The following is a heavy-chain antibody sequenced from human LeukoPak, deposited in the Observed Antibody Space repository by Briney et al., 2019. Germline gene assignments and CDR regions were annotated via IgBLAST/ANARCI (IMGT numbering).Heavy chain of an antibody. V-gene: IGHV1-2*02. CDR2: INPNSGGT. CDR3: ARVGLEGRRDGLPTDY. Sequence: ASVKVSCKASGYTFTSYYMHWVRQAAGQGHEWMGWINPNSGGTNYAQKFQGRVTMTRDTSISTAYMELSRLRSDDTAVYYCARVGLEGRRDGLPTDYWGQGTLVTVSS. D-gene: IGHD5-24*01. J-gene: IGHJ4*02. CDR1: GYTFTSYY.